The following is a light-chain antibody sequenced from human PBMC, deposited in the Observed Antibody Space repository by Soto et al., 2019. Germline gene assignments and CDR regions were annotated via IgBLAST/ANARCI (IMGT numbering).Light chain of an antibody. Sequence: QSVLTQPASVSGSPGQSITISCTGTSSDVGSYNLVSWYQQHPGKAPKLMIYEVSKRPSGVSNRFSGSKSGNTASLTISGLQADYEADYYCCSYAGSSFYVFGTGNNVTVL. CDR1: SSDVGSYNL. CDR3: CSYAGSSFYV. J-gene: IGLJ1*01. V-gene: IGLV2-23*02. CDR2: EVS.